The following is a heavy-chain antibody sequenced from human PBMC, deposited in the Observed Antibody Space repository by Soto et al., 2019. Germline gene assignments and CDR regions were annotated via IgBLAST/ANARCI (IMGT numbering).Heavy chain of an antibody. Sequence: EVQLVESGGGLVQPGRSLRLSCAASGFTFDDYAMHWVRQVPGKGLEWVSGINWHSGSIGYGDSVKGRFAISRDNAKNSLPLQMNSLSAEDTAFYYCVKDAGINWYSRHFRQWGQGTLVTVSS. CDR1: GFTFDDYA. CDR2: INWHSGSI. D-gene: IGHD6-13*01. V-gene: IGHV3-9*01. J-gene: IGHJ1*01. CDR3: VKDAGINWYSRHFRQ.